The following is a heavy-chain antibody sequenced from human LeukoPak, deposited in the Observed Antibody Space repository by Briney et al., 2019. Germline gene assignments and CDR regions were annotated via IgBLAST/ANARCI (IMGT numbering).Heavy chain of an antibody. Sequence: SETLSHTCTVSGGSNIGSSYYWAWTRQPPGRGLEWIGIIHKSGNTYYTASLKSRITISVDTSKNQFSLKLTPATATDTAVYYWARLVTAATGNCFDPWGQGTLVTVSS. CDR3: ARLVTAATGNCFDP. CDR1: GGSNIGSSYY. J-gene: IGHJ5*02. CDR2: IHKSGNT. D-gene: IGHD2-2*01. V-gene: IGHV4-39*01.